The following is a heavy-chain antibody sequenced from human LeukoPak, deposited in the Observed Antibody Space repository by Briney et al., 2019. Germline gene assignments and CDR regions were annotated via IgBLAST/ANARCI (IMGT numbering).Heavy chain of an antibody. CDR2: ISSSSSYI. D-gene: IGHD2-15*01. J-gene: IGHJ6*02. V-gene: IGHV3-21*01. CDR3: ASAPAGYCSGGSCYSGYSYYYYGMDV. CDR1: GFTFSSYS. Sequence: GGSLRLSCAASGFTFSSYSMNWVRQAPGKGLEWVSSISSSSSYIYYADSVKGRFIISRDNAKNSLYLQMNSLRAEDTAVYYCASAPAGYCSGGSCYSGYSYYYYGMDVWGQGTTVTVSS.